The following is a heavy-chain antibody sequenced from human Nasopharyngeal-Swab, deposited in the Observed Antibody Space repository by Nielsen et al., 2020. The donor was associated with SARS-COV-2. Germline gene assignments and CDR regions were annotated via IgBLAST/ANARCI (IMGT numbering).Heavy chain of an antibody. V-gene: IGHV4-31*03. CDR1: GGSISSGGYY. Sequence: LRLSCTVSGGSISSGGYYWSWIRQHPGKGLEWIGYIYYSGSTYYNPSLKSRVTISVDTSKNQFSLKLSSVTAADTAVYYCARDHQAHTIYPYYGMDVWGQGTTVTVSS. CDR2: IYYSGST. CDR3: ARDHQAHTIYPYYGMDV. J-gene: IGHJ6*02. D-gene: IGHD3-3*01.